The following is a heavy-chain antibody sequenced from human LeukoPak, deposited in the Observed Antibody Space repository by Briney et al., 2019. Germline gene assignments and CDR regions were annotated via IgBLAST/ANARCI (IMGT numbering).Heavy chain of an antibody. V-gene: IGHV1-69*13. Sequence: ASVKVSCKASGGTFSSYAISWVRQAPGQGLEWMGGIIPIFGTANYAQKFQGRVTITADESTSTAYMELSSLRSEDTAVYYCARSSDSSGYYYYYYGMDVWGQGTTVTVSS. CDR1: GGTFSSYA. J-gene: IGHJ6*02. CDR2: IIPIFGTA. CDR3: ARSSDSSGYYYYYYGMDV. D-gene: IGHD3-22*01.